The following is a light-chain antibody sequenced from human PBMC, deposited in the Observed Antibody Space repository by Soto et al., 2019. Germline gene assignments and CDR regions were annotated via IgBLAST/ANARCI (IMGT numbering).Light chain of an antibody. CDR2: DAS. Sequence: ETVLTQSPGTLSLSPGERATLSCRASQSVSSSYLAWYQQKPGQAPRLLIYDASSRATGIPDRFSGSGSGTDFTLTISRLEPEDFAAYYWQQRSNWPPWTFGQGTKVEIK. J-gene: IGKJ1*01. V-gene: IGKV3D-20*02. CDR1: QSVSSSY. CDR3: QQRSNWPPWT.